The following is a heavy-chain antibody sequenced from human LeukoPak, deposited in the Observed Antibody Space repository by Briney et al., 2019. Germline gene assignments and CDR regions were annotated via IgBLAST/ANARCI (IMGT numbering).Heavy chain of an antibody. V-gene: IGHV4-59*01. CDR2: FYNSGSS. Sequence: SSETLSLTCTVSGGSISDYYRGWIRQPPGKGLEWIGYFYNSGSSTYNPSLKSRVTISVDTSKEQFSLKVNSVTAADTAVYYCTRGAGWLIDYWGQGILVTVSS. D-gene: IGHD3-16*01. J-gene: IGHJ4*02. CDR1: GGSISDYY. CDR3: TRGAGWLIDY.